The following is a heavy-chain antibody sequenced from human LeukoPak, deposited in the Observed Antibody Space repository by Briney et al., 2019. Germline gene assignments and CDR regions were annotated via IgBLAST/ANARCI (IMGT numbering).Heavy chain of an antibody. D-gene: IGHD3-16*02. J-gene: IGHJ6*02. Sequence: GGSLRLSCAASGFTFSSYWMHWVRQVPGKGLVWVSRIKSDGSITSYADFVKGRFTISRDNAKNSLYLQMNSLRAEDTALYYCVGGYLDYYYGMDVWGQGTTVTVSS. V-gene: IGHV3-74*01. CDR1: GFTFSSYW. CDR3: VGGYLDYYYGMDV. CDR2: IKSDGSIT.